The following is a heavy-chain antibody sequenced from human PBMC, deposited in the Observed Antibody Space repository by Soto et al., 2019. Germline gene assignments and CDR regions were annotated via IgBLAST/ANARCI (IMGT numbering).Heavy chain of an antibody. CDR3: ARVDIVVVPAAIHYYYGMDV. J-gene: IGHJ6*02. V-gene: IGHV1-2*02. Sequence: ASVKVSCKASGYTFTGYYMHWVRQAPGQGLEWMGWINPNSGGTNYAQKFQGRVTMTRDTSISTAYMELSRLRSDDTAVYYCARVDIVVVPAAIHYYYGMDVWGQGTTVTVS. CDR1: GYTFTGYY. D-gene: IGHD2-2*01. CDR2: INPNSGGT.